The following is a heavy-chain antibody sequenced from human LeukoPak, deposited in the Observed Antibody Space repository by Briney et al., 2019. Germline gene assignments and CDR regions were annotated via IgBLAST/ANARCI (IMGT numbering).Heavy chain of an antibody. CDR1: GMTFRSHW. CDR2: IKSDGSEI. V-gene: IGHV3-7*01. J-gene: IGHJ4*02. Sequence: GGSLRLSCAASGMTFRSHWMTWVRQTTGKGLEWLATIKSDGSEIYYLDSVKGRFTISRDNAKNSLYLQMNSLRAEDTAVYYCARVGLLRWLDPDRFDYWGQGTLVTVSS. CDR3: ARVGLLRWLDPDRFDY. D-gene: IGHD6-19*01.